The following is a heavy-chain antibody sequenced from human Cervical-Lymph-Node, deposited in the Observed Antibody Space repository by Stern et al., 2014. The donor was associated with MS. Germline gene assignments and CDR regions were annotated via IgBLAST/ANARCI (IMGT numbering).Heavy chain of an antibody. CDR3: ARQRTTGHMDFDY. D-gene: IGHD1-1*01. J-gene: IGHJ4*02. CDR2: INTSGGDT. Sequence: QVQLVQSGAEVKKPGASVNVSCVTSGYTFTTYYVHWVRQAPGQGLEWMGIINTSGGDTSHTRRFQDRVTMTRDTSASTVYLKLSSLKSEDTAVYYCARQRTTGHMDFDYWGQGTLVTVSS. CDR1: GYTFTTYY. V-gene: IGHV1-46*01.